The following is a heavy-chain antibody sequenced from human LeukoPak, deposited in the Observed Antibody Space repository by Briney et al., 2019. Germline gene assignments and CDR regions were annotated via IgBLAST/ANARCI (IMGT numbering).Heavy chain of an antibody. J-gene: IGHJ5*02. CDR1: GFTFSSYE. CDR2: ISSSGSTI. Sequence: GGSLRLSCAASGFTFSSYEMNWVRQAPGKGLEWVSYISSSGSTIYYADSVKGRFTISRDNAKNSLYLQMDSLRVEDTAVYYCARGAAGGMYNWFDPWGQGTLVTVSS. D-gene: IGHD6-13*01. CDR3: ARGAAGGMYNWFDP. V-gene: IGHV3-48*03.